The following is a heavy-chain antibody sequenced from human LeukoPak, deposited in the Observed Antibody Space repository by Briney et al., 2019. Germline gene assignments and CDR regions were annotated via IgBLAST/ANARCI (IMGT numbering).Heavy chain of an antibody. V-gene: IGHV4-38-2*02. D-gene: IGHD2-15*01. J-gene: IGHJ4*02. CDR1: GYSISNGFY. CDR2: VYHTGST. CDR3: ARVAGVEVAPATSY. Sequence: PSETLSLTCTVSGYSISNGFYWAWIRPPPGKGLEWIGSVYHTGSTYSNPSLKSRVTISVDTSKNQFSLSLTSVTAADTAVYYCARVAGVEVAPATSYWGQGTLVTVSS.